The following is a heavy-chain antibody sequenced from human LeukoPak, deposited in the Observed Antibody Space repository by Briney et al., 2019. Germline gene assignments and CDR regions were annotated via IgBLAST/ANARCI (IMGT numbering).Heavy chain of an antibody. V-gene: IGHV3-23*01. J-gene: IGHJ4*02. D-gene: IGHD4-11*01. CDR2: ISGSGGST. CDR1: GFTFSSYA. Sequence: GGSLRLSCAASGFTFSSYAMSWVRQAPGKGLEWVSAISGSGGSTYYADSVKGRFTISRDNAKNTLYPQMNSLRAEDTAVYYCARDTHSNYMSNSDYWGQGTLVTVSS. CDR3: ARDTHSNYMSNSDY.